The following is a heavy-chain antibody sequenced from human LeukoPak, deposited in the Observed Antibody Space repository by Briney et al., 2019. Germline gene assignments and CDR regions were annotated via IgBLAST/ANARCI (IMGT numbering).Heavy chain of an antibody. V-gene: IGHV4-59*08. D-gene: IGHD2-21*02. J-gene: IGHJ3*02. Sequence: SETLSLTCTVSGGSISSYYWSWIRQPPGKGLEWIGYIYYSGSTNYNPSLKSRVTISVDTSKNQFSLKLSSVTAADTAVYYCARSLACCGGDCYSGAFDIWGQGTMVTVSS. CDR2: IYYSGST. CDR3: ARSLACCGGDCYSGAFDI. CDR1: GGSISSYY.